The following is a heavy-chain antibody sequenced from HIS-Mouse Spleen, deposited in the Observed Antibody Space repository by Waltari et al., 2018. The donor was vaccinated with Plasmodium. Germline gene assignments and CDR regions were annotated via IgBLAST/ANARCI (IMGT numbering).Heavy chain of an antibody. Sequence: EVQLVESGGGLVQPGGSLNLSCAAPGFTFSSYWMSWVRQAPGKGLEWVANIKQDGSEKYYLDSVKGRFTISRDNAKNSLYLQMNSLRAEDTAVYYCASSWYWYFDLWGRGTLVTVSS. CDR1: GFTFSSYW. V-gene: IGHV3-7*01. CDR2: IKQDGSEK. D-gene: IGHD6-13*01. J-gene: IGHJ2*01. CDR3: ASSWYWYFDL.